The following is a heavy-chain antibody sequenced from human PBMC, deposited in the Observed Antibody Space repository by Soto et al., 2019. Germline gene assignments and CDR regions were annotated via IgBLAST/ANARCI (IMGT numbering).Heavy chain of an antibody. Sequence: EVQLVQSGAEVKKHGESLKISCQGSGYSFVSYWIAWVRQTPGKGLEWMGIIFPGDSDTRYSPSFEWQVTMSADKSISTVYLEWNSLKASDSAIYYCARFPHGVCSDGNCFSQYFRDFWGQGTLVTVSS. D-gene: IGHD2-15*01. CDR2: IFPGDSDT. J-gene: IGHJ4*02. V-gene: IGHV5-51*01. CDR3: ARFPHGVCSDGNCFSQYFRDF. CDR1: GYSFVSYW.